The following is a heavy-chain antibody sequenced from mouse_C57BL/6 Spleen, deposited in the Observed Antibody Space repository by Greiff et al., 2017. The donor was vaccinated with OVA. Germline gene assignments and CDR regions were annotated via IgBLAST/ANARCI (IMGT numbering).Heavy chain of an antibody. Sequence: VQLQQPGAELVRPGSSVKLSCKASGYTFTSYWMHWVKQRPIQGLEWIGNIDPSDSETHYNQKFKDKATLTVDKSSSTAYMQLSSLTSEDSAVYYCARSGSSYRTWYFDYWGQGTTLTVSS. D-gene: IGHD1-1*01. J-gene: IGHJ2*01. CDR3: ARSGSSYRTWYFDY. CDR1: GYTFTSYW. CDR2: IDPSDSET. V-gene: IGHV1-52*01.